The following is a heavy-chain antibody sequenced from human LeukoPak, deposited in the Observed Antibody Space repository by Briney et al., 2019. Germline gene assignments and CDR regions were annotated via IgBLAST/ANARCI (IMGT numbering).Heavy chain of an antibody. J-gene: IGHJ3*02. CDR1: GGTFSSYA. V-gene: IGHV1-69*05. Sequence: SVKVSCKASGGTFSSYAISWVRQTPGQGLEWMGGIIPIFGTANYAQKFQGRVTITTDESTSTAYMELSSLRSEDTAVYYCASYDSSGDDAFDIWGQGTMVTVSS. CDR2: IIPIFGTA. CDR3: ASYDSSGDDAFDI. D-gene: IGHD3-22*01.